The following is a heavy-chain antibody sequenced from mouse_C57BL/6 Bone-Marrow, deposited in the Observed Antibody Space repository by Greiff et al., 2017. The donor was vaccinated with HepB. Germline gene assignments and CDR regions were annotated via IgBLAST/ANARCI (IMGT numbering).Heavy chain of an antibody. CDR2: INPNYGTT. V-gene: IGHV1-39*01. CDR1: GYSFTDYN. D-gene: IGHD1-1*01. Sequence: LEESGPELVKPGASVKISCKASGYSFTDYNMNWVKQSNGKSLEWIGVINPNYGTTSYNQKFKGKATLTVDQSSSTAYMQLNSLTSEDSAVYYCARGTTVVATPQAMDYWGQGTSVTVSS. J-gene: IGHJ4*01. CDR3: ARGTTVVATPQAMDY.